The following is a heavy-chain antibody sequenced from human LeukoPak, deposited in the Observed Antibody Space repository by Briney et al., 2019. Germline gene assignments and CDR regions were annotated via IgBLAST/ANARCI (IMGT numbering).Heavy chain of an antibody. D-gene: IGHD4-17*01. CDR2: IRPMNSDV. CDR1: GYNFNTYW. J-gene: IGHJ4*02. CDR3: ASRPFETTVVPWDFY. Sequence: GESLQISCKGSGYNFNTYWVAWVRQLPGKGLEWMGIIRPMNSDVRYSPSFQGQVAISADRSINTAYLQWSSLTASDTAMYYCASRPFETTVVPWDFYWGQGTQVTVSS. V-gene: IGHV5-51*01.